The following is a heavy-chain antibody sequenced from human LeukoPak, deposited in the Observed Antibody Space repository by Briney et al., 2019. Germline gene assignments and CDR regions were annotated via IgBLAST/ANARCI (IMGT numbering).Heavy chain of an antibody. CDR1: GNSLSELS. CDR2: FDPEEAKM. V-gene: IGHV1-24*01. Sequence: ASVKVLCKVSGNSLSELSIQWVRQAPGKGLECMGGFDPEEAKMVYAQNFQGRVTMTEDTSTQTAYMELSGLTSDDTAVYYCTTRSGDFWSGFVNWGQGTLVTVSS. D-gene: IGHD3-3*01. J-gene: IGHJ4*02. CDR3: TTRSGDFWSGFVN.